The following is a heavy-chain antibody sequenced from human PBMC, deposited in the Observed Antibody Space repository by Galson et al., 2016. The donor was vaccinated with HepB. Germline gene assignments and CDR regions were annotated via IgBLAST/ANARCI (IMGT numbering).Heavy chain of an antibody. CDR3: ARDLMTSAGQPFKH. V-gene: IGHV1-18*01. CDR2: ISGDNGYT. D-gene: IGHD6-13*01. J-gene: IGHJ1*01. CDR1: GYTFTDYG. Sequence: SVKVSCKASGYTFTDYGISWVRQAPGQGPEWMAWISGDNGYTNYAPKFQDRVTMTTETSTNTAFMELRSLQSDDTAVYYCARDLMTSAGQPFKHWGQGTLVTVSS.